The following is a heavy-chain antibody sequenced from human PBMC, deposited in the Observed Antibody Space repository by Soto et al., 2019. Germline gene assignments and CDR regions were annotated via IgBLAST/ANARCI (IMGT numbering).Heavy chain of an antibody. Sequence: PSETLSLTCTVSGGYVGSGNFYWSWIRQPPGKGLEWIGDIYFSGSSFYNPSLKSRLTISLDMSKNQFSLKLSSVTSADTAVYYCARHPARTSCFDYWGQGALVTVSS. J-gene: IGHJ4*02. D-gene: IGHD6-6*01. CDR2: IYFSGSS. CDR1: GGYVGSGNFY. CDR3: ARHPARTSCFDY. V-gene: IGHV4-61*01.